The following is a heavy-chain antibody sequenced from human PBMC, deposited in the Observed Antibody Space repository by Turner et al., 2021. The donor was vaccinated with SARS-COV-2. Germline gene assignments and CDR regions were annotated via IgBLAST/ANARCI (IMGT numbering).Heavy chain of an antibody. CDR2: IGGRDANT. J-gene: IGHJ4*02. D-gene: IGHD5-12*01. CDR1: GFSFSRYV. V-gene: IGHV3-23*01. Sequence: EVQLLESGGGLVQPGRSLRLSCAASGFSFSRYVMSWVRQAPGKGLEWVSAIGGRDANTFYADSVRGRFTISRDNSKNTVFLQMNSLRADDTALYYCARGTINPPAGHWGQGTLVTVSS. CDR3: ARGTINPPAGH.